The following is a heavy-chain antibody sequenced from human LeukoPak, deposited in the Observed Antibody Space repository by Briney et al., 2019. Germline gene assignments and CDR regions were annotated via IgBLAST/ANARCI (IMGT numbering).Heavy chain of an antibody. J-gene: IGHJ4*02. D-gene: IGHD3-3*01. V-gene: IGHV3-66*02. Sequence: GGSLRLSCAASGFTVSSYYMSWVSQAPGKGLVWVSVLYSGGSTNYADSVEGRFTISRDNPKNTLYIQMNSLRAEDTAVYYCAAIVVPAASYYDFWSGYWGAFDYWGQGTLVTVSS. CDR1: GFTVSSYY. CDR3: AAIVVPAASYYDFWSGYWGAFDY. CDR2: LYSGGST.